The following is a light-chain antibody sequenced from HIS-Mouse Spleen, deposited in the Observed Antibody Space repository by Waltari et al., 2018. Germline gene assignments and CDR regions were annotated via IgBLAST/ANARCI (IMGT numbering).Light chain of an antibody. V-gene: IGLV1-40*01. Sequence: QSVLTQPPSVSGAPGQRVTIPCTGSSSNLGAGSDVPWYQQLPGTAPKLLIYGNSNRPSGVPDRFSGSKSGTSASLAITGLQAEDEADYYCQSYDSSLSGWVFGGGTKLTVL. CDR1: SSNLGAGSD. CDR3: QSYDSSLSGWV. CDR2: GNS. J-gene: IGLJ3*02.